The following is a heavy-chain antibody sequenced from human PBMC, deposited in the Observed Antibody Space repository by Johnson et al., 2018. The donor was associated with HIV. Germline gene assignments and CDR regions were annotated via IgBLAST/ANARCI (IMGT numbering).Heavy chain of an antibody. CDR3: AKRLGDDSRGDQFDI. CDR2: ISGGGSGT. D-gene: IGHD3-22*01. Sequence: VQLVESGGGLVQPGGSLRLSCAASGFTVSSNYMTWVRQGPGKGLQWVSTISGGGSGTYYADSVKGRYTISRDNSKNTLSLQMNSLSVEDTAIYYCAKRLGDDSRGDQFDIWGQGKMFTVSS. V-gene: IGHV3-23*04. CDR1: GFTVSSNY. J-gene: IGHJ3*02.